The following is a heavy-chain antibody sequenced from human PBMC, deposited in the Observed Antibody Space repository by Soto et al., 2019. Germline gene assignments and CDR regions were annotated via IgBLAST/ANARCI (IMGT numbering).Heavy chain of an antibody. J-gene: IGHJ6*03. CDR3: ARVVTIFGVVIRDYYYYMDV. Sequence: PSETLSLTCTVSGGSISSYYWSWIRQPPGKGLEWIGYIYYSGSTNYNPSLKSRVTISVDTSKNQFSLKLSSVTAADTAVYYCARVVTIFGVVIRDYYYYMDVWGKGTTVTVSS. CDR2: IYYSGST. V-gene: IGHV4-59*01. CDR1: GGSISSYY. D-gene: IGHD3-3*01.